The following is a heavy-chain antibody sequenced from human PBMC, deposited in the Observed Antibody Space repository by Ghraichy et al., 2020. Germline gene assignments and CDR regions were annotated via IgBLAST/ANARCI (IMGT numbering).Heavy chain of an antibody. CDR2: IYSGGST. CDR1: GFTVSSNY. Sequence: GGSLRLSCAASGFTVSSNYMSWVRQAPGKGLEWVSVIYSGGSTYYADSVKGRFTISRDNSKNTLYLQMNSLRAEDTAVYYCARETYGDPGFDYWGQGTLVTVSS. J-gene: IGHJ4*02. CDR3: ARETYGDPGFDY. D-gene: IGHD4-17*01. V-gene: IGHV3-66*01.